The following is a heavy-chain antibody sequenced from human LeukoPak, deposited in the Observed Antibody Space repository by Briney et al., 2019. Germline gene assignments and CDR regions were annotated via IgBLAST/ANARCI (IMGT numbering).Heavy chain of an antibody. Sequence: GASVKVSCKASGYTFTSYYMHWVRQAPGQGLEWMGIINPSGGSTSYAQKFQGRVTMTRDTSTRTVYMELSSLRSEDTAVYYCARVRITIFGVEKYYFDYWGQGTLVTVSS. CDR2: INPSGGST. D-gene: IGHD3-3*01. V-gene: IGHV1-46*01. CDR1: GYTFTSYY. CDR3: ARVRITIFGVEKYYFDY. J-gene: IGHJ4*02.